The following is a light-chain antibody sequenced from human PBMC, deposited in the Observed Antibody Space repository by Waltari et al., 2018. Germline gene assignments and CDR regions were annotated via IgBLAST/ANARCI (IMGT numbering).Light chain of an antibody. Sequence: EIVLTQSPGTLSLSPGERATLSCRASQSVSNNYLAWYQQRPGQAPRLLICDASTRATGIPDRFSGGGSGRDFTLTISRLEPEDFAVYYCQQYCSSPPWTFGQGTKVEVK. V-gene: IGKV3-20*01. J-gene: IGKJ1*01. CDR3: QQYCSSPPWT. CDR2: DAS. CDR1: QSVSNNY.